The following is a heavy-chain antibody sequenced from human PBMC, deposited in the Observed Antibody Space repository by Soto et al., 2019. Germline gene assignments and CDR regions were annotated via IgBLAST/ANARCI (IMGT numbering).Heavy chain of an antibody. J-gene: IGHJ4*02. CDR1: AYTFTNDG. CDR3: ARDTSNYFDF. V-gene: IGHV1-18*01. D-gene: IGHD2-2*01. CDR2: INPNSGGT. Sequence: ASVKVSCKASAYTFTNDGISWVRQAPGQGLEWMGWINPNSGGTNYAQKFQGRVTMTRDTSTSTAYMELRSLRSDDTALYFCARDTSNYFDFWGQGTPVTVSS.